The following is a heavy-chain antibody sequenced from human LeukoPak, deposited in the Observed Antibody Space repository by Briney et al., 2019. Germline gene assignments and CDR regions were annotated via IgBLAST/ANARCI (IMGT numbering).Heavy chain of an antibody. CDR2: IYYSGST. CDR3: ARLRLRCSSTSCYRTYYFDY. Sequence: SETLSLTCTVSGGSISSSSYYWGWIRQPPGKGLEWIGSIYYSGSTNYNPSLKSRVTISVDTSKNQFSLKLSSVTAADTAVYYCARLRLRCSSTSCYRTYYFDYWGQGTLVTVSS. J-gene: IGHJ4*02. V-gene: IGHV4-39*07. CDR1: GGSISSSSYY. D-gene: IGHD2-2*02.